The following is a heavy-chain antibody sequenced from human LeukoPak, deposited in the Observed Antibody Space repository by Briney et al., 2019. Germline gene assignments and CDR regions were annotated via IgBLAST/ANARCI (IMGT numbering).Heavy chain of an antibody. CDR2: IRYDGSNK. Sequence: PGGSLRLSCAASGFTFRSHGMHWVRQAPGKGLEWVAFIRYDGSNKYYADSVKGRFTISRDNSKNTLYLQMDSLRAEDTAVYYCANKQPNFDYWGQGTLVTVSS. D-gene: IGHD6-13*01. CDR3: ANKQPNFDY. J-gene: IGHJ4*02. V-gene: IGHV3-30*02. CDR1: GFTFRSHG.